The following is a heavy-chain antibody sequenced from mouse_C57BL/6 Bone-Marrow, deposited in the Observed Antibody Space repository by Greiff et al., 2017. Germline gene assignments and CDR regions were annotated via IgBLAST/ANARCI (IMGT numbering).Heavy chain of an antibody. J-gene: IGHJ4*01. V-gene: IGHV1-55*01. CDR1: GYTFTSYW. Sequence: QVQLQQPGAELVKPGASVKMSCKASGYTFTSYWITWVKQRPGQGLEWIGDIYPGSGSTNYNEKFKSKATLTVDTSYSTAYMQLSSLTSEDSAVYYCARRGGKVKATLRRGDDYAMDYWGQGTSVTVSA. CDR3: ARRGGKVKATLRRGDDYAMDY. CDR2: IYPGSGST. D-gene: IGHD2-12*01.